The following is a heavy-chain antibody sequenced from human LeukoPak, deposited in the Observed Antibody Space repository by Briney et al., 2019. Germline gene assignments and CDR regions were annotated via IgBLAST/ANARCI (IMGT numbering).Heavy chain of an antibody. V-gene: IGHV1-69*01. CDR1: GGTFSSYA. CDR2: IIPIFGTA. CDR3: AREPYSSSPNNWFDP. D-gene: IGHD6-13*01. Sequence: SVKVSCMASGGTFSSYAISWVRQAPGQGLEWMGGIIPIFGTANYAQKFQGRVTITADESTSTACMELSSLRSEDTAVYYCAREPYSSSPNNWFDPWGQGTLVTVSS. J-gene: IGHJ5*02.